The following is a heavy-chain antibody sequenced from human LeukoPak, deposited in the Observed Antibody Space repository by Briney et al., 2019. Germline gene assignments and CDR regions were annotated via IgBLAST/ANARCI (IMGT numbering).Heavy chain of an antibody. J-gene: IGHJ4*02. CDR3: ARAAYYYGSAIDY. CDR2: INTNTGNP. CDR1: GYTFTSYY. D-gene: IGHD3-10*01. V-gene: IGHV7-4-1*02. Sequence: VASVKVSCKASGYTFTSYYTHWVRQAPGQGLEWMGWINTNTGNPTYAQGFTGRFVFSLDTSVSTAYLQISSLKAEDTAVYYCARAAYYYGSAIDYWGQGTLVTVSS.